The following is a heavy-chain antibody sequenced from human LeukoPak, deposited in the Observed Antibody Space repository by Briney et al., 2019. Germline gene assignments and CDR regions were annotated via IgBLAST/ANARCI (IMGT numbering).Heavy chain of an antibody. J-gene: IGHJ5*02. CDR1: GGSISSGSYY. Sequence: SETLSLTCTVSGGSISSGSYYWSWIRQPAGKGPEWIGRIYTSGSTNYNPSLKSRVTMSVDTSKNQFSLELSSVTAADTAVYYCARGYCSGGSCYGWFDPWGQGTLVTVSS. D-gene: IGHD2-15*01. V-gene: IGHV4-61*02. CDR3: ARGYCSGGSCYGWFDP. CDR2: IYTSGST.